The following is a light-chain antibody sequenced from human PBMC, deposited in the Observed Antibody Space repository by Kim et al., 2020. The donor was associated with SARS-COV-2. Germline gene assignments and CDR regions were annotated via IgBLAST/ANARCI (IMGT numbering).Light chain of an antibody. CDR1: SGSIAGNY. J-gene: IGLJ2*01. CDR3: QSYDSSNHVV. CDR2: EDN. V-gene: IGLV6-57*03. Sequence: KSVTLSCTRSSGSIAGNYVQWYQQRPGSAPTTVIYEDNQRPSGVPDRFSGSIDSSSNSASLTISGLKTEDEADYYCQSYDSSNHVVFGGGTQLTVL.